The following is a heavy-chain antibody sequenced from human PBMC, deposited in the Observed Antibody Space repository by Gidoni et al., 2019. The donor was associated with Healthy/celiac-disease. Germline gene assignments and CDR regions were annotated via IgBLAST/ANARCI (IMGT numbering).Heavy chain of an antibody. CDR3: ARDGVVRGVIAYYFDY. CDR1: GFPFISYA. D-gene: IGHD3-10*01. CDR2: ISYDGSNK. V-gene: IGHV3-30*04. Sequence: QVQLVESGGCVVQPGRSLRLSCAASGFPFISYAMHWVRQAPGKGLELVAVISYDGSNKYYADSVKGRFTISRDNSKNTLYRQMNSLRAEDTAVYYCARDGVVRGVIAYYFDYWGQGTLVTVSS. J-gene: IGHJ4*02.